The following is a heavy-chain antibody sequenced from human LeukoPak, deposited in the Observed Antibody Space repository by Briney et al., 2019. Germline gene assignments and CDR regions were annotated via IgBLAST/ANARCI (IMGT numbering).Heavy chain of an antibody. CDR3: ARDRGIFGVVIAYYYMDV. D-gene: IGHD3-3*01. CDR2: INPNSGGT. CDR1: EYTFTGYY. V-gene: IGHV1-2*02. J-gene: IGHJ6*03. Sequence: ASVKVSCKASEYTFTGYYMHWVRQAPGQGLEWMGWINPNSGGTNYAQKFQGRVTMTRDTSISTAYMELSRLRSDDTAVYYCARDRGIFGVVIAYYYMDVWGKGTTVTVSS.